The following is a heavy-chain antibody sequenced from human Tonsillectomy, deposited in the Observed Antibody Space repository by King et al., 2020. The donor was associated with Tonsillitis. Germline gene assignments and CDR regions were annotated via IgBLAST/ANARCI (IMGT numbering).Heavy chain of an antibody. CDR1: GGSIGIYY. CDR3: ARYNWDNGFDI. J-gene: IGHJ3*02. D-gene: IGHD1-20*01. CDR2: IHYSGST. V-gene: IGHV4-59*01. Sequence: VQLQESGPGLVKPSETLSLTCTVSGGSIGIYYWSWIRQPPGKGLECIAYIHYSGSTNYNPSLKSRVSISLDTSKNQFSLNLSSVTAADTAVYYCARYNWDNGFDIWGQGTMVTVSS.